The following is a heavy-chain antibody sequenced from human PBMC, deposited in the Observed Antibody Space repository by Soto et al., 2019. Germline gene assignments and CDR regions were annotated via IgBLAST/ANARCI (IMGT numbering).Heavy chain of an antibody. J-gene: IGHJ4*02. CDR3: ASGRGYRYGDDWREFDY. CDR2: IWYDGSNK. D-gene: IGHD5-18*01. Sequence: GGSLRLSCAASGFTFSSYGMHWVRQAPGKGLEWVAVIWYDGSNKYYADSVKGRFTISRDNSKNTLYLQMNSLRAEDTAVYYCASGRGYRYGDDWREFDYWGQGTLVTVSS. CDR1: GFTFSSYG. V-gene: IGHV3-33*01.